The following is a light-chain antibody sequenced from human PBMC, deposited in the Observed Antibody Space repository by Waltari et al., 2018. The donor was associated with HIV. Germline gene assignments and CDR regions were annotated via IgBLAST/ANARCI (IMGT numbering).Light chain of an antibody. Sequence: DIVMTQSPDSLAVSLGERATINCKSSQSVLYSSSNKNYLAWYQPKPGQSPKLRIYWASTREAGVPDRFSGSGSWTDFTLTISSLQAEDVAVYYCQQYYSTWWTFGQGTKVEIK. J-gene: IGKJ1*01. CDR1: QSVLYSSSNKNY. V-gene: IGKV4-1*01. CDR2: WAS. CDR3: QQYYSTWWT.